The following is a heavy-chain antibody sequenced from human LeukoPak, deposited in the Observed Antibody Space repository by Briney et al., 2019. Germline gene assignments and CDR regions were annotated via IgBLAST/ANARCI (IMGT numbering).Heavy chain of an antibody. CDR1: GYTFTSYG. Sequence: ASVKVSCKASGYTFTSYGISWVRQAPGQGLEWMGWISAYNGNTNYAQKFQGRVTITADESTSTAYMELSSLRSEDTAVYYCGTKSIAAAGYDYYYYMDVWGKGTTVTISS. CDR2: ISAYNGNT. D-gene: IGHD6-13*01. CDR3: GTKSIAAAGYDYYYYMDV. J-gene: IGHJ6*03. V-gene: IGHV1-18*01.